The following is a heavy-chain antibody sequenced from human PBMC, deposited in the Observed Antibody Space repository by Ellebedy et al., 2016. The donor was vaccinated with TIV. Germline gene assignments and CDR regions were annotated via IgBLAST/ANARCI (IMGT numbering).Heavy chain of an antibody. CDR1: GFTFSSYW. Sequence: GGSLRLXCAASGFTFSSYWMSWVRQAPGKGLEWVANIKQDGSEKYYVDSVKGRFTISRDNAKNSLYLQMNSLRAEDTAVYYCARLPMVATNPIDYWGQGTLVTVSS. CDR2: IKQDGSEK. CDR3: ARLPMVATNPIDY. D-gene: IGHD5-12*01. V-gene: IGHV3-7*01. J-gene: IGHJ4*02.